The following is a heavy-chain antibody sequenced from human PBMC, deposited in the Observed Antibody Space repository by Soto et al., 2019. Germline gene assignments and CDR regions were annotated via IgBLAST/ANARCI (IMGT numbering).Heavy chain of an antibody. CDR1: GYTFTGYY. Sequence: ASVKVSCKASGYTFTGYYMHWVRQAPGQGLEWMGWINPNSGGTNYAQKFQGRVTMTRDTSISTAYMELSRLRSDDTAVYYCARDWGYCSGGSCYSPWFDPWGQGTLVTVS. D-gene: IGHD2-15*01. J-gene: IGHJ5*02. CDR3: ARDWGYCSGGSCYSPWFDP. CDR2: INPNSGGT. V-gene: IGHV1-2*02.